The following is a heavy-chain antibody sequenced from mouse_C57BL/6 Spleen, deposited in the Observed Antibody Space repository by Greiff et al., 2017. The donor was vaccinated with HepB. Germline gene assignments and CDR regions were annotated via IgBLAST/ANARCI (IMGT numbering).Heavy chain of an antibody. V-gene: IGHV1-81*01. CDR3: AREGGEYYAMDY. CDR1: GYTFTSYG. J-gene: IGHJ4*01. Sequence: VQLQQSGAELARPGASVKLSCKASGYTFTSYGISWVKQRTGQGLEWIGEIYPRSGNTYYNEKFKGKATLTADKSSSTAYMELRSLTSEDSAVYFCAREGGEYYAMDYWGQGTSVTVSS. CDR2: IYPRSGNT.